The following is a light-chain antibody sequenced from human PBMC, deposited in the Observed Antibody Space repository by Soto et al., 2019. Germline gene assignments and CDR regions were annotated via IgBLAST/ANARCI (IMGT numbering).Light chain of an antibody. CDR1: QGISSW. Sequence: IQMTQSPSSMSASVGDKVTITCRASQGISSWLAWYQQKPGKAPKLLIYAESSLLSGVQSRFTGSGSGTDFTLPISSMKPEEFATDYCKQANSFPTFGKGSRRELK. V-gene: IGKV1-12*01. J-gene: IGKJ5*01. CDR3: KQANSFPT. CDR2: AES.